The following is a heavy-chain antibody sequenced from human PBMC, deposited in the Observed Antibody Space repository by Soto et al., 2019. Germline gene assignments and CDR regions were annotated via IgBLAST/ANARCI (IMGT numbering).Heavy chain of an antibody. Sequence: QVQLVQSGADVKKTGASVKVSCKASGYTFTSYGITWVRQAPGQVLEWMGWISAYNGNTNYAQKIRCRVTMTTYTTTRTAYMELRSLRSDDTAVYYCARTDSRPQDFDYWGQGTLVTVSS. CDR3: ARTDSRPQDFDY. J-gene: IGHJ4*02. D-gene: IGHD6-13*01. CDR1: GYTFTSYG. V-gene: IGHV1-18*01. CDR2: ISAYNGNT.